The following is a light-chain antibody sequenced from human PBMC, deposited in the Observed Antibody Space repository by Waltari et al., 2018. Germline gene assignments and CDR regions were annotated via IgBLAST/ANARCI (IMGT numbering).Light chain of an antibody. Sequence: DIVLTQSPLSLPVTPGEPASISCRSSQSLLHSNGYNYLDWYLQKPGQSPQLLIYLGSNRTAGVPDRVSGSGSGTDFTLKISRVEAEDVGVYYCMQGLQSPTFGQGTKLEI. CDR3: MQGLQSPT. CDR1: QSLLHSNGYNY. V-gene: IGKV2-28*01. J-gene: IGKJ2*01. CDR2: LGS.